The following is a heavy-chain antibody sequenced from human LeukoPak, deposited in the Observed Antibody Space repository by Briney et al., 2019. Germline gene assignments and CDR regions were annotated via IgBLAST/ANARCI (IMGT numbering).Heavy chain of an antibody. CDR3: AKAPPLLLWFGELYLQYYFDY. Sequence: PGGSLRLSCAASGFTVSSNYMSWVRQAPGKGLEWVSAISGSGGSTYYADSVKGRFTISRDNSKNTLYLQMNSLRAEDTAVYYCAKAPPLLLWFGELYLQYYFDYWGQGTLVTVSS. V-gene: IGHV3-23*01. CDR2: ISGSGGST. CDR1: GFTVSSNY. D-gene: IGHD3-10*01. J-gene: IGHJ4*02.